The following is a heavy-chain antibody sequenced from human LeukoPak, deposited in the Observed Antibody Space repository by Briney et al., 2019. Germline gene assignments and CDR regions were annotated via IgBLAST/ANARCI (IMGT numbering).Heavy chain of an antibody. V-gene: IGHV3-33*01. D-gene: IGHD6-6*01. CDR2: IWYDGSKK. CDR3: ARDLAARHFDY. J-gene: IGHJ4*02. CDR1: GFTFSSYG. Sequence: PGRSLRLSCEASGFTFSSYGMHWVRQAPGKGLEWVAVIWYDGSKKYYGDSVKGRFTISRDNSKNTLYLQMNSLRGEDTAIYYCARDLAARHFDYWGQGTLVTVS.